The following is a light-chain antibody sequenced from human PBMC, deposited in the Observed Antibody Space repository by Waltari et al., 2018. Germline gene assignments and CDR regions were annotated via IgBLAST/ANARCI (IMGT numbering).Light chain of an antibody. V-gene: IGLV2-14*03. CDR3: SSYTSSSTLYV. CDR2: DVS. CDR1: SSAVGGYNY. Sequence: QSALTQPASVSGSPGQSITISCTGNSSAVGGYNYVSWYQQHPGKAPKLMIYDVSNRPSGVSNRFSGSKSGNTASLTISGLQAEDEADYYCSSYTSSSTLYVFGTGTKVTVL. J-gene: IGLJ1*01.